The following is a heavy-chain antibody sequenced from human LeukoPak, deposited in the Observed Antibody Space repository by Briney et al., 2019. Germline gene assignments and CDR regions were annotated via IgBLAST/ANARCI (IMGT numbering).Heavy chain of an antibody. CDR3: ASPRGSSTDAFDI. CDR1: GFTFSSYS. Sequence: GGSLRLSCAASGFTFSSYSMNWVRQAPGKGLEWVSSISSSSSYIYYADSVKGRFTISRDNSKNTLYLQMNSLRAEDTAVYYCASPRGSSTDAFDIWGQGTMVTVSS. J-gene: IGHJ3*02. V-gene: IGHV3-21*01. CDR2: ISSSSSYI. D-gene: IGHD3-16*01.